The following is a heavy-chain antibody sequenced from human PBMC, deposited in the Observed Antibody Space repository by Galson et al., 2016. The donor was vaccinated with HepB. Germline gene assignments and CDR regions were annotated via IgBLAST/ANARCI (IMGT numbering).Heavy chain of an antibody. CDR3: ARELVRSAFDP. CDR2: ISHRGDAT. Sequence: SLRLSCAASGFTFTDYAMTWVRQAPGKGLEWVSAISHRGDATYSADSVRGRFTISRDNSKNMLYLQMNSLRDDDTGVYYCARELVRSAFDPWGQGTLVTVSS. CDR1: GFTFTDYA. V-gene: IGHV3-23*01. J-gene: IGHJ3*01. D-gene: IGHD1-26*01.